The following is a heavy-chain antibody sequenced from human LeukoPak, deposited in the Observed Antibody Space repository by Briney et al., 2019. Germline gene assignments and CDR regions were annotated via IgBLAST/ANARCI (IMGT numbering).Heavy chain of an antibody. CDR3: ARLYYGGRQDYYYYYMDV. CDR2: IKQDGSEK. Sequence: GGSLRLSCAASGFTFSSYWMSWVRQAPGEGLEWVANIKQDGSEKYYVDSVKGRFTISRDNAKNSLYLQMNSLRAEDTAVYYCARLYYGGRQDYYYYYMDVWGKGTTATVSS. CDR1: GFTFSSYW. D-gene: IGHD4-23*01. J-gene: IGHJ6*03. V-gene: IGHV3-7*01.